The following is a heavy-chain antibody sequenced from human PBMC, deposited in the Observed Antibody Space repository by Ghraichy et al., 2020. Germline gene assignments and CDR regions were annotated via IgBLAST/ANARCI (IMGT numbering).Heavy chain of an antibody. V-gene: IGHV1-2*06. CDR3: ARDSHSDCSSTSCYYWRGNAVDY. CDR2: INPNSGGT. CDR1: GYTFTGYY. D-gene: IGHD2-2*01. Sequence: ASVKVSCKASGYTFTGYYMHWVRQAPGQGLEWMGRINPNSGGTNYAQKFQGRVTMTRDTSISTAYMELSRLRSDDTAVYYCARDSHSDCSSTSCYYWRGNAVDYWGQGTLVTVSS. J-gene: IGHJ4*02.